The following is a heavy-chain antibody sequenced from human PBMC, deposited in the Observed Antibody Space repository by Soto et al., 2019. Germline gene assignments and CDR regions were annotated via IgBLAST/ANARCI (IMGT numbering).Heavy chain of an antibody. J-gene: IGHJ3*02. D-gene: IGHD4-17*01. V-gene: IGHV3-30-3*01. Sequence: QPGGSLRLSCAASGFTFSSYAMHWVRQAPGKGLEWVAVISYDGSNKYYADSVKGRFTISRDNSKNTLYLQMNSLRAEDTAVYYCARDRQGSDLAVTNAFDIWGQGTMVTVSS. CDR2: ISYDGSNK. CDR3: ARDRQGSDLAVTNAFDI. CDR1: GFTFSSYA.